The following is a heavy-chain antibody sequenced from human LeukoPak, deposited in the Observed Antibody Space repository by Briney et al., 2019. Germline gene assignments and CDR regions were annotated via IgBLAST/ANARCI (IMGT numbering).Heavy chain of an antibody. CDR2: IYHRGNT. D-gene: IGHD2-15*01. J-gene: IGHJ4*02. V-gene: IGHV4-38-2*01. CDR1: GYSISSDYY. Sequence: SETLSLTCAVSGYSISSDYYWGWIRQPPGKGLEWIGSIYHRGNTYYNPSLTSRVTISVDTSKDQVSLRVRSVTAADTAVYYCARTYCSGGRCYSGVFDYWGQGILVTVSS. CDR3: ARTYCSGGRCYSGVFDY.